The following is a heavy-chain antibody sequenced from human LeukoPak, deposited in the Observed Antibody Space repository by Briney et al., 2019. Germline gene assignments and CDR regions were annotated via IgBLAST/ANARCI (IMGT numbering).Heavy chain of an antibody. V-gene: IGHV1-18*01. CDR3: AKAAAGSQHSYYYYYYLDV. Sequence: ASVKVSCKASGYTFTSYGISWVRQAPGQGLAWMGWISAYNGNTNYAQKLQGRVTMTTDTSTSTAYMELRSLRSDDTAVYYCAKAAAGSQHSYYYYYYLDVWGTGTTVTISS. J-gene: IGHJ6*03. CDR1: GYTFTSYG. D-gene: IGHD6-13*01. CDR2: ISAYNGNT.